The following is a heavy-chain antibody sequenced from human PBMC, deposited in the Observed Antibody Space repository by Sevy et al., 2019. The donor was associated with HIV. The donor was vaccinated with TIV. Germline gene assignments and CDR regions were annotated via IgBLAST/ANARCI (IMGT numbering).Heavy chain of an antibody. CDR2: INDGNGNT. CDR3: ARDYSGSGSYYISNWFDP. CDR1: GYTFTTYA. J-gene: IGHJ5*02. V-gene: IGHV1-3*01. D-gene: IGHD3-10*01. Sequence: ASVKVSCKTSGYTFTTYAIHWVRQAPGQRLEWMGWINDGNGNTKYSQNFQGRVTITRDTSESTAYMELSSLRVEDTAVYYCARDYSGSGSYYISNWFDPWGQGTLVTVSS.